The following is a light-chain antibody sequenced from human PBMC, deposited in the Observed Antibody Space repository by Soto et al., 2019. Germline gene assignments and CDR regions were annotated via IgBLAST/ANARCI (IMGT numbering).Light chain of an antibody. J-gene: IGKJ4*01. CDR1: ESVSDNY. CDR2: GAS. CDR3: QQYGSSPLT. V-gene: IGKV3-20*01. Sequence: EIVLTQCPGTLSLSPGERATLSCRASESVSDNYLAWYQQRSGQAPRLVIYGASSRASAVPDRFSGSGSGADFTLTISRLEPEDFAVYYCQQYGSSPLTFGGGTKVEIK.